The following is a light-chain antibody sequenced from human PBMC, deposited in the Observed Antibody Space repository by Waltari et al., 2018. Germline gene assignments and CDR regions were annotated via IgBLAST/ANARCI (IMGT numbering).Light chain of an antibody. V-gene: IGLV2-23*02. CDR3: CSSAGSSTYVV. CDR1: SSDVGTYNL. CDR2: GVN. Sequence: QSALTQPASVSGSPGQSITVSCTGTSSDVGTYNLVSWYQQHPGKAPKLIIYGVNKLPSGVSDCFSGSKSGNTASLTISGLQAEDEADYYCCSSAGSSTYVVFGGGTKLTVL. J-gene: IGLJ2*01.